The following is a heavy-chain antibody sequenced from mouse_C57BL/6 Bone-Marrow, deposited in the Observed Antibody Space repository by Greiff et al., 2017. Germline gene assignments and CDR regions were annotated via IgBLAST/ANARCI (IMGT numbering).Heavy chain of an antibody. V-gene: IGHV14-2*01. CDR3: ARSGGYGNYVNYFDY. J-gene: IGHJ2*01. Sequence: EVKLMESGAELVKPGASVKLSCTASGFNIKDYYMHWVKQRTEQGLEWIGRIDPEDGETKYAPKFQGKATITADTSSNTAYLQLSSLTSEDTAVYYCARSGGYGNYVNYFDYWGQGTTLTVSS. CDR1: GFNIKDYY. CDR2: IDPEDGET. D-gene: IGHD2-10*02.